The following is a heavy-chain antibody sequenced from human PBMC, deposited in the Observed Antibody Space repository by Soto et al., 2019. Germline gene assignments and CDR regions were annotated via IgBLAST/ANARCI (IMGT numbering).Heavy chain of an antibody. Sequence: QVQMVQSGAEVKKPGSSVKVSCKSSVGTFSSYAISGVRQAPGQGLEWMGGIIPIYGTANYAQKFQGRVTITADKSTSTAYMELSSLRSEDTAVYYCARASAGNIVATFDYWGQGTLVTVSS. J-gene: IGHJ4*02. CDR3: ARASAGNIVATFDY. CDR2: IIPIYGTA. CDR1: VGTFSSYA. D-gene: IGHD5-12*01. V-gene: IGHV1-69*06.